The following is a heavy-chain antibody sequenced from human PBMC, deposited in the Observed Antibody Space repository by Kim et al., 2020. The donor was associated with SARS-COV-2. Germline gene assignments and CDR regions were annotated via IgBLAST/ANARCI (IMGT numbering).Heavy chain of an antibody. J-gene: IGHJ5*02. V-gene: IGHV5-10-1*01. CDR2: IDPSDSYT. D-gene: IGHD3-3*01. CDR1: EYSFTSHW. CDR3: ARHPIFGVVTPLP. Sequence: GESLKISCKGSEYSFTSHWISWVRQMPGKGLEWMGRIDPSDSYTNYSPSFQGHVTISADKSISTAYLQCSSLKASDTAMYYCARHPIFGVVTPLPWGQGTLVTVSS.